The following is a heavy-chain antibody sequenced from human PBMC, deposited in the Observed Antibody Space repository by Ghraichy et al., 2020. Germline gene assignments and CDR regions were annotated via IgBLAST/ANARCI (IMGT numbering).Heavy chain of an antibody. CDR1: GGSCRVYY. J-gene: IGHJ6*02. CDR2: INHSGST. CDR3: ASASGGNLKPRHNYYYYGMDV. D-gene: IGHD2-15*01. V-gene: IGHV4-34*01. Sequence: SETLSLTCAVYGGSCRVYYCCWIRQPPGKGLEWFGEINHSGSTNSNPSLKSRVTISVATSKNHSSLKLSSVSAADTAVYYCASASGGNLKPRHNYYYYGMDVWGQGTTVTVSS.